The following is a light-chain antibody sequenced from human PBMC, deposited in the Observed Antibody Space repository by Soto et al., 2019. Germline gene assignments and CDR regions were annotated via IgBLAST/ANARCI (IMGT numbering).Light chain of an antibody. CDR1: SSDVGGYNY. CDR2: EVT. CDR3: SSFTRRRSVV. Sequence: QSALTQPASVSGSPGQSITISCTGTSSDVGGYNYVSWYQQHPGKAPKLMIYEVTNRPSGVSTRFSGSKSGNTASLTISGLQAEDEASYYCSSFTRRRSVVFGGGTKLTVL. J-gene: IGLJ2*01. V-gene: IGLV2-14*01.